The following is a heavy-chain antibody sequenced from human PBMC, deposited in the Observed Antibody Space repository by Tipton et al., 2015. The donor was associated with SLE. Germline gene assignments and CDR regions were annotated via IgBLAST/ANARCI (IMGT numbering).Heavy chain of an antibody. V-gene: IGHV3-33*08. CDR1: GFTFTYYG. J-gene: IGHJ4*02. CDR2: IWYDGSNE. Sequence: RSLRLSCAASGFTFTYYGMHWARQAPGKGLEWVAGIWYDGSNEKYADSVKGRFIISRDNAENTLYLQMNSLRDDDTAVYYCARGKFTYDSTGLFDNWGQGTQVTVSS. CDR3: ARGKFTYDSTGLFDN. D-gene: IGHD3-22*01.